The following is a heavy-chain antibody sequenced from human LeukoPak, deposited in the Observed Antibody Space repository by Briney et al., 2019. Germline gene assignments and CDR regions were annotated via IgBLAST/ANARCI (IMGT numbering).Heavy chain of an antibody. V-gene: IGHV3-23*01. J-gene: IGHJ4*02. CDR1: GFTFTSYT. CDR2: ISGSGGTT. CDR3: ARNLGYCSSTSCHTHFGY. D-gene: IGHD2-2*02. Sequence: GGSLRLSCAASGFTFTSYTMSWVRQAPGKGLAWVSAISGSGGTTYYADSVKGRFTISRDNAKNSLYLQMNSLRAEDTAVYYCARNLGYCSSTSCHTHFGYWGQGTLVTVSS.